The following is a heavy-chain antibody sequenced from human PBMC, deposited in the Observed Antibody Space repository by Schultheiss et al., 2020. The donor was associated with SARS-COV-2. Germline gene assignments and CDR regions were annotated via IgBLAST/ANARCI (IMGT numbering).Heavy chain of an antibody. V-gene: IGHV3-9*01. CDR2: ISWNSGSI. Sequence: GGSLRLSCAASGFTFDDYAMHWVRQAPGKGLEWVSGISWNSGSIGYADSVKGRFTISRDNAKNSLYLQMNSLRAEDTALYYCARDLSSSARIYYYGMDVWGQGTTVTVSS. CDR3: ARDLSSSARIYYYGMDV. D-gene: IGHD6-6*01. J-gene: IGHJ6*02. CDR1: GFTFDDYA.